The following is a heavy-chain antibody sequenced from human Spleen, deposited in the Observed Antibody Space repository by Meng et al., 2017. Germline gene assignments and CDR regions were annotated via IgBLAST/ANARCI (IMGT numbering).Heavy chain of an antibody. D-gene: IGHD5/OR15-5a*01. V-gene: IGHV1-8*01. CDR1: RYTLPSYD. J-gene: IGHJ4*02. CDR3: ARSARSTTDLDY. Sequence: QVQSVHSGADATNPRASLKASLKSSRYTLPSYDFNQVRQATRLGVDWLGGINPNSGDTGYAQKFSGRITLTRDTSKNTAFMELSSLTYEDTAIVSWARSARSTTDLDYWGQGTLVTVSS. CDR2: INPNSGDT.